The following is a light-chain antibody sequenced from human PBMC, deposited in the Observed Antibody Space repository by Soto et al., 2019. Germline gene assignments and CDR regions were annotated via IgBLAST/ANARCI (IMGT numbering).Light chain of an antibody. Sequence: DIQMTQSPSTLSASVGDRVTIACRASQSISSWLAWYQQKPGKAPNLLIYDASTWESGVPSRFSGSGSGTDFTLTISSLQPEDSATYYCQQTYSTPWTFGLGTKVDI. J-gene: IGKJ1*01. CDR1: QSISSW. CDR2: DAS. CDR3: QQTYSTPWT. V-gene: IGKV1-5*01.